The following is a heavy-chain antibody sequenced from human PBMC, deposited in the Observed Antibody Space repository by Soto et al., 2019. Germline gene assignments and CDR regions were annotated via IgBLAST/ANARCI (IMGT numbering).Heavy chain of an antibody. V-gene: IGHV4-59*01. CDR1: GGSISTYY. CDR3: ARVGSGSFDY. D-gene: IGHD3-22*01. Sequence: SETLSLTCTVSGGSISTYYWSWIRQPPGKGLEWIGYVYYSGNTNYNPSLKSRLTISVDTSKNQSSLKLSSVTAADTAVYYCARVGSGSFDYWGQGTLVTVSS. CDR2: VYYSGNT. J-gene: IGHJ4*02.